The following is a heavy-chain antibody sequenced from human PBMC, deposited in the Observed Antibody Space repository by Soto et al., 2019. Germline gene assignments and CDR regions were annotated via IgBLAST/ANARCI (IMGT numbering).Heavy chain of an antibody. J-gene: IGHJ3*02. V-gene: IGHV3-30-3*01. CDR1: GFTFSSYA. D-gene: IGHD7-27*01. CDR2: ISYDGSNK. Sequence: QVQLVESGGGVVQPGRSLRLSCAASGFTFSSYAMHWVRQAPGKGLEWVAVISYDGSNKYYADSVKGRFTISRDNSKNTLYLQMNSLRAEDTAVYYCARELTKAFDIWGQGTMVTVSS. CDR3: ARELTKAFDI.